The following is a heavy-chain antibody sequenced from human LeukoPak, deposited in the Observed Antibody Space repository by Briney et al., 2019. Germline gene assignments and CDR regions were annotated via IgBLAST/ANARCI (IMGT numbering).Heavy chain of an antibody. D-gene: IGHD2-2*01. V-gene: IGHV3-33*01. Sequence: PGRSLRLSCAASGFTFSTYGMHWVRQAPGKGLEWVALIWYDGTYKYYVDSVKGRFTISRDNSKNTLYLQMNSLRAEDTAVYYCARDRAYCGSTSCYAYYFDYWGQGTLVTVSS. CDR2: IWYDGTYK. CDR1: GFTFSTYG. CDR3: ARDRAYCGSTSCYAYYFDY. J-gene: IGHJ4*02.